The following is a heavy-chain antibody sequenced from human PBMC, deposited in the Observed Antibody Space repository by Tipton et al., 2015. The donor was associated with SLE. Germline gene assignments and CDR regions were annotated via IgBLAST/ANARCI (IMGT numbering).Heavy chain of an antibody. D-gene: IGHD3-3*01. Sequence: TLSLTCTVSGGSISSYYWGWIRQPAGKGLEWIGRIYTSGSTNYDPSLKSRVTMSVDTSKNRFSLKLSSVTAADTAVYYCARSAIFGVIMGGYFDYWGQGTLVAVSS. CDR1: GGSISSYY. CDR3: ARSAIFGVIMGGYFDY. CDR2: IYTSGST. V-gene: IGHV4-4*07. J-gene: IGHJ4*02.